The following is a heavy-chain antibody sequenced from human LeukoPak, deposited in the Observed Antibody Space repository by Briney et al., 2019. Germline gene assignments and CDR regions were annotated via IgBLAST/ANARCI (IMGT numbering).Heavy chain of an antibody. V-gene: IGHV3-23*01. CDR1: GFTFSNFV. CDR2: ISGGDDLT. CDR3: AKDQVGRIADDY. J-gene: IGHJ4*02. D-gene: IGHD6-13*01. Sequence: GGSLRLSCAASGFTFSNFVMSWVRQAPGRGLEWVSSISGGDDLTYYADSMKGRFTISRDNSKNTIFLQMNSLRAEDAAVYYCAKDQVGRIADDYWGQGTLVTVTS.